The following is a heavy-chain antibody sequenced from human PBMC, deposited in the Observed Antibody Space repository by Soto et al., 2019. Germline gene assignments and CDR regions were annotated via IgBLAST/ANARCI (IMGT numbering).Heavy chain of an antibody. V-gene: IGHV3-13*01. CDR3: ARWGSWYGNDAFDI. CDR1: GFTFSSYD. D-gene: IGHD6-13*01. J-gene: IGHJ3*02. Sequence: GGSLRLSCAAPGFTFSSYDMHWVRQATGKGLEWVSAIGTAGDTYYPGSVKGRFTISRENAKNSLYLQMNSLRAGDTAVYYCARWGSWYGNDAFDIWGQGTMVTVSS. CDR2: IGTAGDT.